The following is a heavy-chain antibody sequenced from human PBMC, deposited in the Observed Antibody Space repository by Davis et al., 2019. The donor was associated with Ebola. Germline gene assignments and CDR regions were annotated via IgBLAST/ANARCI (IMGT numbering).Heavy chain of an antibody. D-gene: IGHD6-13*01. J-gene: IGHJ3*02. CDR1: GGSISNYY. CDR2: ISHRGLT. V-gene: IGHV4-59*01. Sequence: SETLSLTCSVSGGSISNYYWSWIRQSPGKGLEWIGYISHRGLTKYNPSLSSRVTISVDMSKNQFSLKLSSVTAADTAVYYCARGRSSSRWAFDIWGQRTMVTVSS. CDR3: ARGRSSSRWAFDI.